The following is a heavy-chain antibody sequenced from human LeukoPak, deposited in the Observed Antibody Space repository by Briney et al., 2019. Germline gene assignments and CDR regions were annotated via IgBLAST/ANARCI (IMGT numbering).Heavy chain of an antibody. CDR2: IYYSGST. Sequence: SETLSLTCTVSGGSISSYYWSWIRQPPGKGLEWIGYIYYSGSTNYNPSLKSRVTISVDTSKNQFSLKLSSVTAADTAVYYCARHESITMIVVVIPSGAFDIWGQGTMVTVSS. J-gene: IGHJ3*02. CDR1: GGSISSYY. V-gene: IGHV4-59*08. D-gene: IGHD3-22*01. CDR3: ARHESITMIVVVIPSGAFDI.